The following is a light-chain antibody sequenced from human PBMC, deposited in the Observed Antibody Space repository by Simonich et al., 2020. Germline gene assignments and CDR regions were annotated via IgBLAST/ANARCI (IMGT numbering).Light chain of an antibody. Sequence: DIQMTQSPSSLSASVGDRVTITCRESQSISSYLNWYQQKPGKAPKLLIYAASSLQGGGPARFSGSGSGTDFTLTISSLQPEDFATYYCQQSYSTPYTFGQGTKLEIK. V-gene: IGKV1-39*01. CDR3: QQSYSTPYT. J-gene: IGKJ2*01. CDR1: QSISSY. CDR2: AAS.